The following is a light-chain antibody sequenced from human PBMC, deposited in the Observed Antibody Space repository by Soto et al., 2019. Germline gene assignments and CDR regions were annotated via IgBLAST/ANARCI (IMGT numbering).Light chain of an antibody. V-gene: IGLV2-23*01. CDR3: CSYAGGSTLV. Sequence: QSALTQPASVSGSPGQSITISCTGTSSDIGTYNLVSWYQHHPGNAPKLMIYEATKRPSGVSSRFSGSKSGNTASQTISGLQTEDEDDYYCCSYAGGSTLVFGGGTKLTVL. J-gene: IGLJ3*02. CDR1: SSDIGTYNL. CDR2: EAT.